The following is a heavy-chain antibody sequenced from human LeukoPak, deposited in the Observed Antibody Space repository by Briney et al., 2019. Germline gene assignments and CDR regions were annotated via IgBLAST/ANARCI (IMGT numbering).Heavy chain of an antibody. CDR1: GGSISSYY. D-gene: IGHD4-17*01. Sequence: PSETLSLTRTVSGGSISSYYWSWIRQPPGKGLEWIGYIYYSGSTNYNPTLKSRVTISVDTSKNQFSLKLSSVTAADTAVYYCARDYGDRIFDYWGQGTLVTVSS. J-gene: IGHJ4*02. CDR2: IYYSGST. V-gene: IGHV4-59*01. CDR3: ARDYGDRIFDY.